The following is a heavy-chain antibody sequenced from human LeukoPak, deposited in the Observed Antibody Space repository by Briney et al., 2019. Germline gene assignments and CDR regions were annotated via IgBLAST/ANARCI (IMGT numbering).Heavy chain of an antibody. Sequence: GESLKISCKGSGYSFISYWIGWVRQMPGKGLEWMGIIYPGDSDTRYSPSFQGQVTISADKSISTAYLQWSSLKASDTAMYYCARQMAAYYDILTGYYAVHDAFDIWGQGTMVTVSS. CDR1: GYSFISYW. J-gene: IGHJ3*02. D-gene: IGHD3-9*01. CDR2: IYPGDSDT. V-gene: IGHV5-51*01. CDR3: ARQMAAYYDILTGYYAVHDAFDI.